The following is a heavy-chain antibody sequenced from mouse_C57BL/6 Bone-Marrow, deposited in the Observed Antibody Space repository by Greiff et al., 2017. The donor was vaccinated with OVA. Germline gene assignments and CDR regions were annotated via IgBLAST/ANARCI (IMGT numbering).Heavy chain of an antibody. V-gene: IGHV1-80*01. CDR1: GYAFSSYW. D-gene: IGHD1-1*01. Sequence: QVQLQQSGAELARPGASVKMSCKASGYAFSSYWMNWVKQRPGKGLEWIGQIYPGDGDTNYNGKFKGKATLTADKSSSTAYMQLSSLTSEDSAVYFCARRGATVFDYWGQGTTLTVSS. CDR2: IYPGDGDT. CDR3: ARRGATVFDY. J-gene: IGHJ2*01.